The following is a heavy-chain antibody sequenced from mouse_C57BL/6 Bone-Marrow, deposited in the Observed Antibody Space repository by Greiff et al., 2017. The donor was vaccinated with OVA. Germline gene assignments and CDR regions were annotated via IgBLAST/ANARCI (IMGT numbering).Heavy chain of an antibody. J-gene: IGHJ3*01. D-gene: IGHD2-4*01. CDR1: GFNIKDYY. Sequence: EVQLQQSGAELVRPGASVKLSCTASGFNIKDYYMHWVKQRPEQGLEWIGRIDPEDGDTEYAPKFQGKATMTADTSSNTAYLQLSSLTSEDTAVYYCTPDDYDVGFAYWGQGTLVTVSA. CDR2: IDPEDGDT. CDR3: TPDDYDVGFAY. V-gene: IGHV14-1*01.